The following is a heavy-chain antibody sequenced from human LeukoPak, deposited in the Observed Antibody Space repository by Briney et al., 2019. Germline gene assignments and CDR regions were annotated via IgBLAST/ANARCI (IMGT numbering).Heavy chain of an antibody. CDR3: AKLPAPEGYDYGSIDY. J-gene: IGHJ4*02. CDR1: GFTFSTYG. CDR2: ISYDGSNK. V-gene: IGHV3-30*18. Sequence: GGSLRLSCAASGFTFSTYGMHWVRQAPGKGLEWVAIISYDGSNKYYADSVEGRFTISRDNSKNTLFLQMNSLRAEDTAVYYCAKLPAPEGYDYGSIDYWGQGTLVTVSS. D-gene: IGHD5-18*01.